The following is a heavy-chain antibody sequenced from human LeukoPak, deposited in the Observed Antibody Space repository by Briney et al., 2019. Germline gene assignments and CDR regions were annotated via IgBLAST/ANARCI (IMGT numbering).Heavy chain of an antibody. CDR2: ISAYNGNT. CDR3: ARDHSYSGSYFKGGGDY. D-gene: IGHD1-26*01. V-gene: IGHV1-18*01. J-gene: IGHJ4*02. CDR1: GYTFTSYG. Sequence: ASVTVSCKASGYTFTSYGISWVRQAPGQGLEWMGWISAYNGNTNYAQKLQGRVTMTTDTSTSTAYMELRSLRSDDTAVYYCARDHSYSGSYFKGGGDYWGQETLVTVSS.